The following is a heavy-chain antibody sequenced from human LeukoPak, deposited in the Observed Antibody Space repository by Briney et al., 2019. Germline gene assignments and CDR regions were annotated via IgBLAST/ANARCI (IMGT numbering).Heavy chain of an antibody. D-gene: IGHD3-3*01. J-gene: IGHJ2*01. CDR3: AKDDLRFLEWWYFDL. CDR2: IRYDGSNK. CDR1: GFTFSSYG. Sequence: GGSLRLSCAASGFTFSSYGMHWVRQAPGKGLEWVAFIRYDGSNKYYADSVKGRFTISRDNSKNTLYLQMNSLRAEDTAVYYCAKDDLRFLEWWYFDLWGRGTLVTVSS. V-gene: IGHV3-30*02.